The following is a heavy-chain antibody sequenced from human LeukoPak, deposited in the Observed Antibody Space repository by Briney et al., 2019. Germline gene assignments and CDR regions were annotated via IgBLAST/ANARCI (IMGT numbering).Heavy chain of an antibody. Sequence: GASVKVSCKASGYTFTSYGISWVRQAPGQGLEWMGWISAYNGNTNYAQKLQGRVTMTTDTSTSTAYMELRSLRSDDTAVYYCARDPPPRELYGSGSYDDAFDIWGQGTMVTVSS. D-gene: IGHD3-10*01. CDR2: ISAYNGNT. V-gene: IGHV1-18*01. J-gene: IGHJ3*02. CDR3: ARDPPPRELYGSGSYDDAFDI. CDR1: GYTFTSYG.